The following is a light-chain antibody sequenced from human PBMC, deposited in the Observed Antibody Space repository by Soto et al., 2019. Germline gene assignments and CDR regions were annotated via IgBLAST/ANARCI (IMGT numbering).Light chain of an antibody. Sequence: EIVLTQSPGTLSLSPGERATLSCRASQSVSSNLAWYQQKPGQAPRLLIYGASTRATDIPDRISGSGSGTDFTLTVSRLEPEDFAVYYCQHYGSTPWSFGQGTKVDIK. J-gene: IGKJ1*01. CDR1: QSVSSN. CDR2: GAS. CDR3: QHYGSTPWS. V-gene: IGKV3-20*01.